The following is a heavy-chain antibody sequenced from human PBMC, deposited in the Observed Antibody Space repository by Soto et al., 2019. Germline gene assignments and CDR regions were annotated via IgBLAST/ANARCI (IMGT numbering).Heavy chain of an antibody. CDR3: TTESQWLVLTGVDY. CDR2: IKSKTDGGTT. D-gene: IGHD6-19*01. Sequence: SVSNAWMNWVRQAPGKGLAWVGRIKSKTDGGTTDYAAPVKGRFTISRDDSKNTLYLQMNSLKTEDTAVYYCTTESQWLVLTGVDYWGQGTLVTVSS. J-gene: IGHJ4*02. CDR1: SVSNAW. V-gene: IGHV3-15*07.